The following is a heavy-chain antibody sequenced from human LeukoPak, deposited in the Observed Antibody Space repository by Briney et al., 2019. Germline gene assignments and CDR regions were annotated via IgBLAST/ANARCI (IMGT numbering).Heavy chain of an antibody. CDR1: GFTFSTYA. V-gene: IGHV3-23*01. J-gene: IGHJ4*02. CDR2: ISHSGDST. D-gene: IGHD3-3*01. CDR3: AKVRRSAVLTTEFDS. Sequence: GGSLRLSCAASGFTFSTYAMCWVRQAPGKGLEWVSGISHSGDSTFYPDSVKGRFTISRDNSKNILYLQMNSLRAEDTALYYCAKVRRSAVLTTEFDSWGQGARVTGSS.